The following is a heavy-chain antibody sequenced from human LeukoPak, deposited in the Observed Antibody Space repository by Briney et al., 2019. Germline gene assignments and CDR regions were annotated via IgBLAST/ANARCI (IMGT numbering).Heavy chain of an antibody. J-gene: IGHJ4*02. D-gene: IGHD6-13*01. CDR3: ARDVAAASY. V-gene: IGHV1-69*13. CDR2: IIPIFGST. Sequence: ASVKVSCKASGGTFSSYAISWVRQAPGQGLEWMGGIIPIFGSTNYAQKFQGRVTITADESTSTAYMELSSLRSDDTAVYYCARDVAAASYWGQGTLVTVSS. CDR1: GGTFSSYA.